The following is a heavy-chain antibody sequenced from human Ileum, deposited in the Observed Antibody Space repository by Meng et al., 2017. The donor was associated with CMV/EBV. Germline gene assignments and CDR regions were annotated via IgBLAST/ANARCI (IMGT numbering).Heavy chain of an antibody. J-gene: IGHJ3*02. CDR1: GFTFSSYA. Sequence: GESLKISCAASGFTFSSYAMHWVRQAPGKGLEWVAVISYDGSNKYYADSVKGRFTISRDNSKNTLYLQMNSLRAEDTAVYYCARVPVVMAFDIWGQGTMVTVSS. V-gene: IGHV3-30-3*01. CDR3: ARVPVVMAFDI. D-gene: IGHD2-8*01. CDR2: ISYDGSNK.